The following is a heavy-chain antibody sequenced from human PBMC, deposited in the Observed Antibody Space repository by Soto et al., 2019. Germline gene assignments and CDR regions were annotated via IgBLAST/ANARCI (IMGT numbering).Heavy chain of an antibody. V-gene: IGHV3-23*01. CDR3: AKGVKIVGVPAYHWFDH. CDR1: GFTFSSYA. CDR2: ISGSGGST. D-gene: IGHD2-2*01. J-gene: IGHJ5*02. Sequence: PGGSLRLSCAASGFTFSSYAMSWVRQAPGKGLEWVSAISGSGGSTYYADSVKGRFTISRDNSKNTLYLQMNSLRAEDTAVYYCAKGVKIVGVPAYHWFDHWGQGTGVTVAS.